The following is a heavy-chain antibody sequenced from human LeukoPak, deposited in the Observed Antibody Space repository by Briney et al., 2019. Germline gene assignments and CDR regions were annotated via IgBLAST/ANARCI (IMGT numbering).Heavy chain of an antibody. CDR3: ARGPETGYGDYVEGFDY. CDR2: IYHSGST. D-gene: IGHD4-17*01. V-gene: IGHV4-38-2*01. Sequence: SETLSLTCAVSGYSISSGYYWGWIRQPPGKGLEWIGSIYHSGSTYYNPSLKSRVTISVDTSKNQFSLKLSSVTAADTAVYYCARGPETGYGDYVEGFDYWGQGTLVTVSS. J-gene: IGHJ4*02. CDR1: GYSISSGYY.